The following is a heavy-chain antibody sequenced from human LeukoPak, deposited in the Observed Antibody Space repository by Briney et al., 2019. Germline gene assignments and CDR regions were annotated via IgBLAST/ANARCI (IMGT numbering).Heavy chain of an antibody. Sequence: GGSLRLSCAASGFTFSSYAMSWVRQAPGKGLEWVSAISGSGGSTYYADSVKGRFTISRDNSKNTLYLQMSSLRAEDTAVYYCAGALRFTVTNNWGQGTLVTVSS. CDR3: AGALRFTVTNN. D-gene: IGHD4-11*01. CDR2: ISGSGGST. J-gene: IGHJ4*02. CDR1: GFTFSSYA. V-gene: IGHV3-23*01.